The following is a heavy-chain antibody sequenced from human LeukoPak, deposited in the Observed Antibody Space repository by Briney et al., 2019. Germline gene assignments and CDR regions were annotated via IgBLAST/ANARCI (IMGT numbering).Heavy chain of an antibody. CDR3: ARGYSSGWSPNDVPFDI. V-gene: IGHV1-2*02. CDR1: GYTFTGYY. J-gene: IGHJ3*02. D-gene: IGHD6-19*01. Sequence: ASVKVSCKASGYTFTGYYMHWVRQAPGQGIEWMGWINPNSGGTNYAQKFQGRVTMTRDTSISTAYMELSRLRSDDTAVYYCARGYSSGWSPNDVPFDIWGQGTMVTVSS. CDR2: INPNSGGT.